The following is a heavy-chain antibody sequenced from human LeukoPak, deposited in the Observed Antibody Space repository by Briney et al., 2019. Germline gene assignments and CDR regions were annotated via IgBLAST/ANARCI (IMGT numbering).Heavy chain of an antibody. Sequence: ASVKVSCKASGYTFTRYGINWVRQAPGQGLEWMGWISGYNEKTNYAQKFQGRVTMTTDTSTSTAYMELRRLRSDDTAVYYCARDPGSFLSGSGWLNWLEPWGQGTLVTVSS. D-gene: IGHD6-19*01. J-gene: IGHJ5*02. CDR3: ARDPGSFLSGSGWLNWLEP. V-gene: IGHV1-18*01. CDR1: GYTFTRYG. CDR2: ISGYNEKT.